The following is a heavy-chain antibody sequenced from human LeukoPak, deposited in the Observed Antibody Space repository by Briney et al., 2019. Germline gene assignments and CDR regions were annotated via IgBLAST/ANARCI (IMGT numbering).Heavy chain of an antibody. Sequence: ASVKVSCKASGYTFTSYGISWVRQAPGQGLEWMGWISSYNGNTKYAQKVQGRVTMTADTSTSTAYMELRNLKSDDTAVYYCAREAVSFVAVANDGYFDFWGQGSLVIVSS. CDR3: AREAVSFVAVANDGYFDF. V-gene: IGHV1-18*01. CDR1: GYTFTSYG. D-gene: IGHD6-19*01. J-gene: IGHJ4*02. CDR2: ISSYNGNT.